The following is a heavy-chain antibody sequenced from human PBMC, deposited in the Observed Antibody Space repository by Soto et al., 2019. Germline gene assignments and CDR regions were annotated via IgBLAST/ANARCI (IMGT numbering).Heavy chain of an antibody. J-gene: IGHJ4*02. CDR3: ARWNYDFWSGSPGRPDY. CDR2: IYYSGST. V-gene: IGHV4-59*01. D-gene: IGHD3-3*01. Sequence: SETLSLTCTVSGGSISSYYWSWIRQPPGKGLEWIGYIYYSGSTNYNPSLKSRVTISVDTSKNQFSLKLSSVTAADTAVYYCARWNYDFWSGSPGRPDYWGQGTLVTV. CDR1: GGSISSYY.